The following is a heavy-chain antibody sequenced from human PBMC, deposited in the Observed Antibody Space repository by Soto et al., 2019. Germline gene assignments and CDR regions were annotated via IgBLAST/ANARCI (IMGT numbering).Heavy chain of an antibody. V-gene: IGHV1-18*01. CDR2: ISAYNGNT. Sequence: ASVKVSCKASGYTFTSYGISWVRQAPGQGLEWMGWISAYNGNTSYAQKLQGRVTMTTDTSTSTAYMELRSLRSDDTAVYYCARFTELDNWFDPWGQGTLVTVSS. D-gene: IGHD1-26*01. CDR3: ARFTELDNWFDP. J-gene: IGHJ5*02. CDR1: GYTFTSYG.